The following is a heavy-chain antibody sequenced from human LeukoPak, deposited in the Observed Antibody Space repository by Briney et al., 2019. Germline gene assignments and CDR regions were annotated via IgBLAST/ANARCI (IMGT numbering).Heavy chain of an antibody. V-gene: IGHV4-34*01. CDR1: GGSFSGYY. D-gene: IGHD1-26*01. J-gene: IGHJ4*02. Sequence: SETLSLTCAVYGGSFSGYYWSWIRQPPGKGLEWIGEINHSGSTNYNPSLKSRVTISVDTSKNQFSLKLSSVTAADTAVYYCASYSGSYQRIDYWGQGTLVTVSS. CDR3: ASYSGSYQRIDY. CDR2: INHSGST.